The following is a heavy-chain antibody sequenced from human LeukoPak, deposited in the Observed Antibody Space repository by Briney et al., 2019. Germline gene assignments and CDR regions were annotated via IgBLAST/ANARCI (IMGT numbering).Heavy chain of an antibody. V-gene: IGHV3-23*01. D-gene: IGHD6-13*01. J-gene: IGHJ3*02. CDR1: GFTFSSYA. Sequence: PGGTLRLSCAASGFTFSSYAMSWVRQAPGQGLEWVSTISGSGGSTYYADSVKGRFTISRDNSKNTLYLQMNSLRAEDTAVYYCAKSGMRAFDIWGQGTMVTVSS. CDR2: ISGSGGST. CDR3: AKSGMRAFDI.